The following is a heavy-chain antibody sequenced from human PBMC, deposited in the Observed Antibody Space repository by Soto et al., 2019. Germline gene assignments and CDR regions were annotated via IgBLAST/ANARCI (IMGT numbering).Heavy chain of an antibody. Sequence: QVQLVESGGGVVQPGRSLRLSCAASGFIFSAYGIHWVRQAPGKGLEWVAVISYDGNNEHYADSVKGRFTISRDNSKNPLSLQMTSLGAEDTAVYYCAKHAYYHDTLGYYVFDHWGQGTLVTVSS. CDR1: GFIFSAYG. CDR2: ISYDGNNE. J-gene: IGHJ4*02. V-gene: IGHV3-30*18. CDR3: AKHAYYHDTLGYYVFDH. D-gene: IGHD3-22*01.